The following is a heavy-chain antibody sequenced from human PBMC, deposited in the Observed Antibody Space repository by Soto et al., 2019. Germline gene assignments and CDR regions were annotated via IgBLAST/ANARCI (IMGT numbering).Heavy chain of an antibody. Sequence: GGSLRLSCAASGFTFSSYAMHWVRQAPGKGLEWVAVISYDGSNKYYTDSVKGRFTISRDNSKNTLYLQMNSLRAEDTAVYYCARSSTMVRGVTAYWGQGTLVTVSS. D-gene: IGHD3-10*01. V-gene: IGHV3-30-3*01. J-gene: IGHJ4*02. CDR1: GFTFSSYA. CDR3: ARSSTMVRGVTAY. CDR2: ISYDGSNK.